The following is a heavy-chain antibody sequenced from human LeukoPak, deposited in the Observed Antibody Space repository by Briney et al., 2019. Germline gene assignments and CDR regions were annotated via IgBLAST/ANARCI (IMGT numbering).Heavy chain of an antibody. CDR1: GFSFGSSS. D-gene: IGHD1-26*01. J-gene: IGHJ3*02. CDR3: ARDRTSNNDRYSQDALDI. Sequence: GGSLRLSCTASGFSFGSSSMNWVRQAPGKGLEWVSYISIRSGTIYYGDAVKGRSTISRDNAKNSLFLQMNSLRDEDTAVYYCARDRTSNNDRYSQDALDIWGHGTMVTVSS. CDR2: ISIRSGTI. V-gene: IGHV3-48*02.